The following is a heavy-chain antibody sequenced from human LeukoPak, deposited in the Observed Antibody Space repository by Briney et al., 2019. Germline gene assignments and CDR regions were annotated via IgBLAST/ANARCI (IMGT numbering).Heavy chain of an antibody. CDR2: IIAYNGDT. D-gene: IGHD3-10*01. CDR1: GYTFTSYG. V-gene: IGHV1-18*01. CDR3: AKDARRAYYYGSGSYYVD. Sequence: ASVKVSCKASGYTFTSYGISWVRQAPGQGLEWMGRIIAYNGDTNYAQRLQGRVTMTIDISTSTTYMELRSLRSDDTALYYCAKDARRAYYYGSGSYYVDWGQGTLVTVSS. J-gene: IGHJ4*02.